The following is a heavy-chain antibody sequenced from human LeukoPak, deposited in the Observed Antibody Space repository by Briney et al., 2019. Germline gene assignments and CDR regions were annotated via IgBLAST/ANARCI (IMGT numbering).Heavy chain of an antibody. V-gene: IGHV7-4-1*02. D-gene: IGHD3-22*01. Sequence: ASVKVSCKASGYTFSSCAINWVRQAPGQGLEYMGWIDTKTGNPTYAQGFTGRFVFSLDTFVSTAYLQISSLKAEDTAVYYCAIHPSDSSGYFSYWGQGALVTVSS. CDR2: IDTKTGNP. J-gene: IGHJ4*02. CDR3: AIHPSDSSGYFSY. CDR1: GYTFSSCA.